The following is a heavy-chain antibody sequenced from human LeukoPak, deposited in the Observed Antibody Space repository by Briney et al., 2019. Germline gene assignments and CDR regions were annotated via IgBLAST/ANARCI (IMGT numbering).Heavy chain of an antibody. CDR3: ARDRNWNRGYYGMDV. CDR1: GYTFTGYY. D-gene: IGHD1-20*01. J-gene: IGHJ6*02. CDR2: INPNSGGT. V-gene: IGHV1-2*02. Sequence: ASVKVSCKASGYTFTGYYMHWVRQAPGQGLEWMGWINPNSGGTNYAQKFQGRVTMTRDTSISTAYMELSRLRSEDTAVYYCARDRNWNRGYYGMDVWGQGTTITVSS.